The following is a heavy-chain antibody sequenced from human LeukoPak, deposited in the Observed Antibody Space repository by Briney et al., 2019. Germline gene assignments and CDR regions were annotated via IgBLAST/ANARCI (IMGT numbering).Heavy chain of an antibody. CDR1: GYTFTSYG. CDR2: ISAYNGNT. D-gene: IGHD3-22*01. J-gene: IGHJ4*02. V-gene: IGHV1-18*01. CDR3: ARSDHYDSSGSY. Sequence: ASVKVSCKASGYTFTSYGISWVRQAPGQGLEWMGWISAYNGNTNYVQKLQGRVTMTTDTSTSTAYMELRSLRSDDTAVYYCARSDHYDSSGSYWGQGTLVTVSS.